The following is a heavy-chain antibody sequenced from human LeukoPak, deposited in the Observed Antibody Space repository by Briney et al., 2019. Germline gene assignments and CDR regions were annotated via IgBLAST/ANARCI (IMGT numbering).Heavy chain of an antibody. CDR2: IIPIFGTA. V-gene: IGHV1-69*13. CDR3: ARGGYYDSSGYYPFDY. CDR1: GGTCSSYA. Sequence: SVKVSCKASGGTCSSYAISWVRQAPGQGLEWMGGIIPIFGTANYAQKFQGRVTITADESTSTAYMELSSLRSEDTAVYYCARGGYYDSSGYYPFDYWGQGTLVTVSS. D-gene: IGHD3-22*01. J-gene: IGHJ4*02.